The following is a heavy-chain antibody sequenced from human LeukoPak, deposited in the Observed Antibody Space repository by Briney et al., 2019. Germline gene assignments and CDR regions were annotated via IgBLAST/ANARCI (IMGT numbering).Heavy chain of an antibody. CDR1: GFTFSSYW. CDR2: ISGSGGST. Sequence: GGSLRLSCAASGFTFSSYWMHWVRQAPGKGLEWVSAISGSGGSTYYADSVKGRFTISRDNSKNTLYLQMNSLRAEDTAVYYCAKEGIVVVPAAMDYWGQGTLVTVSS. D-gene: IGHD2-2*01. CDR3: AKEGIVVVPAAMDY. J-gene: IGHJ4*02. V-gene: IGHV3-23*01.